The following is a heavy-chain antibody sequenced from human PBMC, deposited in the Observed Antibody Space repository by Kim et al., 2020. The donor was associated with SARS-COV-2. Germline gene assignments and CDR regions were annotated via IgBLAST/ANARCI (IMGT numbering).Heavy chain of an antibody. V-gene: IGHV4-34*01. J-gene: IGHJ5*02. CDR3: ARTLDWFDP. Sequence: SETLSLTCAVYGGSFSGYYWSWIRQPPGKGLEWIGEINHSGSTNYNPSLKSRVTISVDTSKNQFSLKLSSVTAADTAVHYCARTLDWFDPWGQGTLVTVSS. CDR2: INHSGST. D-gene: IGHD3-16*01. CDR1: GGSFSGYY.